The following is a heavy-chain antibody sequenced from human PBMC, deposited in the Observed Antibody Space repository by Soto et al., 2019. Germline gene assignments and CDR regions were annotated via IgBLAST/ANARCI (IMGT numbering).Heavy chain of an antibody. V-gene: IGHV4-39*01. CDR1: GCH. J-gene: IGHJ5*02. Sequence: GCHRGMKRQPPGKGLEWIGSIYYSGSTYYNPSLKSRVTISVDTSKNQFSLKPSSVTAADTAVYYCASPKIAFYNWFDPWGQGTLVTAPQ. CDR2: IYYSGST. D-gene: IGHD3-3*02. CDR3: ASPKIAFYNWFDP.